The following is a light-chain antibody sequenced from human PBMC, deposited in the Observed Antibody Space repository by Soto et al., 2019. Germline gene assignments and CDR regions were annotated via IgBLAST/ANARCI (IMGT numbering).Light chain of an antibody. V-gene: IGLV2-14*03. CDR1: SSDIGAYNF. Sequence: QSALTQPASVSGSPGQSITISGTGTSSDIGAYNFVSWYQQHPGKAPKLMLYDVNIRPSGVSNRFSGSKSGNTASLTISGLQAEDEADYYCTSWTTSTTMIFGGGTKLTAL. CDR2: DVN. J-gene: IGLJ2*01. CDR3: TSWTTSTTMI.